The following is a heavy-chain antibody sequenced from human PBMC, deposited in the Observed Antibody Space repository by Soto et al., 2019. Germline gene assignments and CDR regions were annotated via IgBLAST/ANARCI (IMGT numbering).Heavy chain of an antibody. Sequence: GGFLRLSWAASGFTSSSLAMRWVRQAQGKGLEWVSAISGSGGSTYYADSVKGRFTISRDNSKNTLYLQMNSLRAEDTAVYYCANSFGCKNIIAKTLLRDGFGIWAQGTMGTVSS. CDR2: ISGSGGST. D-gene: IGHD2-15*01. V-gene: IGHV3-23*01. CDR3: ANSFGCKNIIAKTLLRDGFGI. CDR1: GFTSSSLA. J-gene: IGHJ3*02.